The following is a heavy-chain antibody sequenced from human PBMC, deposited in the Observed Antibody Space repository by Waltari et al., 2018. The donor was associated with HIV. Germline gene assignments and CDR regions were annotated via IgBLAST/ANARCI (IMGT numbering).Heavy chain of an antibody. CDR3: ARAMRIDRAIVTQYYVDY. Sequence: QVQLVQSGAEVKKPGASVKVSCKASGYTFTRYGISWVRQAPGKGLEWMGWSSADIGNENYVQKLHGRGTMATGTSTSTAYMELGSRRSDDTGVYYCARAMRIDRAIVTQYYVDYWGQGPLVTVSS. J-gene: IGHJ4*02. CDR2: SSADIGNE. CDR1: GYTFTRYG. D-gene: IGHD5-18*01. V-gene: IGHV1-18*01.